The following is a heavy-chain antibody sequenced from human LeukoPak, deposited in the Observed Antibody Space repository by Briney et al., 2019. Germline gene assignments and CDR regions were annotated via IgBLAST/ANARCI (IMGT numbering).Heavy chain of an antibody. V-gene: IGHV3-48*01. CDR2: ITSSGRTI. CDR1: GFTFSSYS. CDR3: ARDVGVYGEYAILGY. J-gene: IGHJ1*01. Sequence: GGSLRLSCAASGFTFSSYSMNWVRQSPGKGLEWLSFITSSGRTIYYTDSVRGRFTVSRDNGKNSLYLQMNSLRAEDSAVYYCARDVGVYGEYAILGYWDPVTLVT. D-gene: IGHD4-17*01.